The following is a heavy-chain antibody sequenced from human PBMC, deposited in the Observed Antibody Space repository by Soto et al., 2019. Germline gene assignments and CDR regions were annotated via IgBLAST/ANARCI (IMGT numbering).Heavy chain of an antibody. D-gene: IGHD6-19*01. Sequence: GASVKVSCKASGGTFSSYTISWVRQAPGQGLEWMGRIIPILGIANYAQKFQGRVTITADKSTSTAYMELSSLRSEDTAVYYCATTPVSYSSGWYTIDYWGQGTLVTVSS. J-gene: IGHJ4*02. CDR1: GGTFSSYT. V-gene: IGHV1-69*02. CDR2: IIPILGIA. CDR3: ATTPVSYSSGWYTIDY.